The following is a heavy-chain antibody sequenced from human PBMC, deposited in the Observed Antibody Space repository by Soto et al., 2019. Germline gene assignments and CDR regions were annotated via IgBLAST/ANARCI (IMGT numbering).Heavy chain of an antibody. V-gene: IGHV5-51*01. D-gene: IGHD2-2*02. CDR3: SRLGHYCSSPSCYTGYFYSGMDV. J-gene: IGHJ6*02. Sequence: PGESLKISCKASGYSFTSHWIAWVRQMPGKGLELMAIIYPGDSDIQYSPSFQGQVSVSADKSISTAYLQWSSLEASDTAIYYCSRLGHYCSSPSCYTGYFYSGMDVWGQGTTVTV. CDR2: IYPGDSDI. CDR1: GYSFTSHW.